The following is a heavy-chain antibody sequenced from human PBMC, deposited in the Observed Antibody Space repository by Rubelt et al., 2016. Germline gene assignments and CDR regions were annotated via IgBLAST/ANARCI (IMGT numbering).Heavy chain of an antibody. D-gene: IGHD3-10*01. CDR3: VTDGSGSYHWFDP. V-gene: IGHV4-34*01. J-gene: IGHJ5*02. CDR1: GGSFSGYY. Sequence: QVQLQQWGAGLLKPSETLSLTCAVYGGSFSGYYWNWIRQPPGKGLEWIGEINHSGSTNYNPSLKSRVTISVDTSKNQFSLKLGAVSASDTAVYYGVTDGSGSYHWFDPWGQGTLVTVSS. CDR2: INHSGST.